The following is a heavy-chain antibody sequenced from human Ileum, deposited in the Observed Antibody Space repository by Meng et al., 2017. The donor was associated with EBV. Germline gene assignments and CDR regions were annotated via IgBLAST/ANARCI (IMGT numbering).Heavy chain of an antibody. J-gene: IGHJ4*02. CDR1: GYTCTNYG. CDR2: INTNTGKP. V-gene: IGHV7-4-1*02. Sequence: LAFGSGLKKPGASLVISWKASGYTCTNYGSNWVRQAPGQGLEWWGWINTNTGKPTYAQGLTGRFVFSLDTSVSTAYLQISSLKAEDTAVYYCARDSEAADYWGQGTLVTVSS. CDR3: ARDSEAADY. D-gene: IGHD6-25*01.